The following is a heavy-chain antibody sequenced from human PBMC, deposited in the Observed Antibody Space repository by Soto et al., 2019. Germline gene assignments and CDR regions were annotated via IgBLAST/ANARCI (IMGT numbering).Heavy chain of an antibody. CDR3: ARRPDAFDI. Sequence: GGSLRLSCAASGFTFSSYGMSWVRQAPGKGLEWVSDINNSGHYTYYADSVKGRFTISRDNSKNTMFLQMNNLRVEDTAMYYCARRPDAFDIWGQGTMVTVSS. CDR1: GFTFSSYG. V-gene: IGHV3-21*04. CDR2: INNSGHYT. J-gene: IGHJ3*02.